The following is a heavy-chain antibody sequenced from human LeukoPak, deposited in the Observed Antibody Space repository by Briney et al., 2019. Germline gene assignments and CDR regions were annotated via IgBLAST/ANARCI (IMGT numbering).Heavy chain of an antibody. CDR2: IKQDGSEQ. CDR1: GFTFSSYW. CDR3: ARGITSGIDFFDP. D-gene: IGHD1-14*01. V-gene: IGHV3-7*01. Sequence: GGSLRLSCAASGFTFSSYWMTWVRQAPGKGLEWVANIKQDGSEQYYVDSVEGRFTISRDNAKNSLYLHMNSLRAEDTAVYYCARGITSGIDFFDPWGQGTLVTVSS. J-gene: IGHJ5*02.